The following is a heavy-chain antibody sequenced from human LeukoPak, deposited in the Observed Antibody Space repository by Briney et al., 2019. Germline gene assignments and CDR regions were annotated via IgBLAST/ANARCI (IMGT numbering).Heavy chain of an antibody. J-gene: IGHJ4*02. D-gene: IGHD2-2*01. CDR2: IRYDGSNK. V-gene: IGHV3-30*02. CDR3: AKDFSRYCSSTSCYVSYFDY. Sequence: GGSLRLSCAASGFTFSSYGMHWVRQAPGKGLEWVAFIRYDGSNKYYADSVKGRFTISRDNSKNTLYLQMNSLRAEDTAVYYCAKDFSRYCSSTSCYVSYFDYWGQGTLVTVSS. CDR1: GFTFSSYG.